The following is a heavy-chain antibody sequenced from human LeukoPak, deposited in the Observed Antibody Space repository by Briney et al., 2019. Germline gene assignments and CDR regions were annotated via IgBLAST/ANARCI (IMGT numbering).Heavy chain of an antibody. V-gene: IGHV4-59*01. CDR3: AGVSGSYRHNYFDY. J-gene: IGHJ4*02. CDR1: GGSISSYY. Sequence: SETLSLTCTVPGGSISSYYWSWLRQPPGKGLEWIGYIYYSGSTNYNPSLKSRVTISVDTSKNQFSLKLSSVTAADTAVYYCAGVSGSYRHNYFDYWGQGTLVTVSS. D-gene: IGHD1-26*01. CDR2: IYYSGST.